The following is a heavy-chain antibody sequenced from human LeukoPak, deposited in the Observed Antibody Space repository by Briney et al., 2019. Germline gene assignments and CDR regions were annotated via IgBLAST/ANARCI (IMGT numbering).Heavy chain of an antibody. CDR3: ARLGCTNGVCYSRDAFDI. V-gene: IGHV4-61*08. D-gene: IGHD2-8*01. CDR2: IYYSGST. J-gene: IGHJ3*02. Sequence: PSETLSLTCTVSGVSISSGDYYWSWIRQPPGKGLEWIGYIYYSGSTNYNPSLKSRVTISVDTSKNQFSLKLSSVTAADTAVYYCARLGCTNGVCYSRDAFDIWGQGTMVTVSS. CDR1: GVSISSGDYY.